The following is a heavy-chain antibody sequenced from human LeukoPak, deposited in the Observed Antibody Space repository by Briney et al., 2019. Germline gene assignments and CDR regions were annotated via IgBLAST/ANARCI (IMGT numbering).Heavy chain of an antibody. CDR3: ARGRASLTAWFVP. V-gene: IGHV1-2*02. CDR2: IDPNSGAT. D-gene: IGHD1-20*01. CDR1: GYTFTAYY. J-gene: IGHJ5*02. Sequence: ASVKVSCKASGYTFTAYYMHWVRQAPGQGLEWMGWIDPNSGATDSAQKSQGRVTVTRDTSINTVYMELSRLTSDDTAVYYCARGRASLTAWFVPWGQGTLVTVSS.